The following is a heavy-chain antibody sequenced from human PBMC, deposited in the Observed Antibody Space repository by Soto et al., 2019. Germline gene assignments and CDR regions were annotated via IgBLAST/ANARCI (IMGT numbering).Heavy chain of an antibody. V-gene: IGHV1-69*13. D-gene: IGHD5-18*01. J-gene: IGHJ3*02. CDR1: GGTFSSYA. CDR2: IIPIFGTA. Sequence: ASVKVSCKASGGTFSSYAISWVRQAPGQGLEWMGGIIPIFGTANYAQKFQGRVTITADESTSTAYMELSSLRSEDTAVYYCATTIQTARGAFDIWGQGTMVTVPS. CDR3: ATTIQTARGAFDI.